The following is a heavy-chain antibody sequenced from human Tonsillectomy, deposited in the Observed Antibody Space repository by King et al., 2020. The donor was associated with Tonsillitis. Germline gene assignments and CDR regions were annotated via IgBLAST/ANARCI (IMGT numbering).Heavy chain of an antibody. CDR3: ASSDWNDWFDP. CDR2: ISSSGSSI. J-gene: IGHJ5*02. V-gene: IGHV3-11*01. D-gene: IGHD1-1*01. Sequence: VQLVESGGGLVKPGGSLRLSCAASGFIFSDYYMSWIRQAPGKGLEWVSYISSSGSSIYYADSVKGRFTISRDNAKKSLYLQMNSLRAEDTAVYYCASSDWNDWFDPWGQGTLVTVSS. CDR1: GFIFSDYY.